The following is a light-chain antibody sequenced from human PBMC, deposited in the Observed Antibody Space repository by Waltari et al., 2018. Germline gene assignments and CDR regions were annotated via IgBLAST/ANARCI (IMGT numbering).Light chain of an antibody. CDR1: ALPNQY. CDR3: QSADSSSKFQV. CDR2: KDT. Sequence: SYELTQPPSVSVSPGQTARITCPGEALPNQYAYWYQQKSGQAPVVIIYKDTERPSGIPERFSGSTSGTIVTLTISGVQAEDEADYYCQSADSSSKFQVFGGGTKLTVL. J-gene: IGLJ2*01. V-gene: IGLV3-25*03.